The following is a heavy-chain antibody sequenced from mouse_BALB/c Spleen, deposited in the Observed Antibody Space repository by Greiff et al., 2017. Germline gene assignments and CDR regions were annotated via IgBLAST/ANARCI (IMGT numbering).Heavy chain of an antibody. Sequence: EVQLQQSGGDLVKPGGSLKLSCAASGFTFSSYGMSWVRQTPDKRLEWVATISSGGSYTYYPDSVKGRFTIARDNANNTLYLQMSSLKSEDTAMDDCARRAYDYDDAMDYWGQGTSGTVSS. CDR1: GFTFSSYG. D-gene: IGHD2-4*01. J-gene: IGHJ4*01. CDR2: ISSGGSYT. V-gene: IGHV5-6*01. CDR3: ARRAYDYDDAMDY.